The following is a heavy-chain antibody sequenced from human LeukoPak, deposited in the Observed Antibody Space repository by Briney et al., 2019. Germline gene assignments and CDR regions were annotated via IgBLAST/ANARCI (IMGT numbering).Heavy chain of an antibody. CDR1: GVTIRSYA. J-gene: IGHJ4*02. D-gene: IGHD6-19*01. V-gene: IGHV3-23*01. CDR3: VNSNYPYVSGLYDVF. Sequence: GGSLRHSCAASGVTIRSYAMSWVRQAPGKGLEWVSSISGSGDSTHFADSVKGRFTISSDYCKDTLYLQMNGLRSGHTAVYYCVNSNYPYVSGLYDVFWCQKTVLTVSS. CDR2: ISGSGDST.